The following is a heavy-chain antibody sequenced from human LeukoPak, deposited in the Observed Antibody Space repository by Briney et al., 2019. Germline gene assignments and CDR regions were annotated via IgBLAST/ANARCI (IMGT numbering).Heavy chain of an antibody. V-gene: IGHV3-30*02. CDR3: AKEAYRGSDFGYTPIEKPYCFDY. J-gene: IGHJ4*02. Sequence: PGGSLTLSCAASGFTFSNYGIHWVRQAPGKGREWVGVIRYGGNNKYYADSVEGPFTISRDNSKNTLYLQMNTITGGDTAISHCAKEAYRGSDFGYTPIEKPYCFDYWGQGTLVTVPS. D-gene: IGHD3-16*02. CDR2: IRYGGNNK. CDR1: GFTFSNYG.